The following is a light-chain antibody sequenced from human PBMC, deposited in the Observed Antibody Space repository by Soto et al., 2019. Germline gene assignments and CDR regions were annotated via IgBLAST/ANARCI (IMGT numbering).Light chain of an antibody. CDR1: QSVSGW. CDR3: QHYNDYSYT. CDR2: QAS. Sequence: DIRMTQSPSTLSASVGDRVAISCRASQSVSGWLAWYQQKPGKVPKLLIYQASTLEDGVPSRFSGSGSGTEFTLTISSLQPDDSATYYCQHYNDYSYTFGPGTNFEIK. J-gene: IGKJ2*01. V-gene: IGKV1-5*03.